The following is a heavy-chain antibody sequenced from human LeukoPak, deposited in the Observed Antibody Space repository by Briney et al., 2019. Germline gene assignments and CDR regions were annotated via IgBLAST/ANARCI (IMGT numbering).Heavy chain of an antibody. V-gene: IGHV3-30*02. CDR3: ARVASDYYGSGKSPSDNYYYGMDV. CDR2: IRYDGSNK. Sequence: GGSLRLSCAASGFTFSSYGMHWVRQAPGKGLEWVAFIRYDGSNKYYADSVKGRFTISRDNSKNTLYLQMNSLRAEDTAVYYCARVASDYYGSGKSPSDNYYYGMDVWGQGTTVTVSS. J-gene: IGHJ6*02. D-gene: IGHD3-10*01. CDR1: GFTFSSYG.